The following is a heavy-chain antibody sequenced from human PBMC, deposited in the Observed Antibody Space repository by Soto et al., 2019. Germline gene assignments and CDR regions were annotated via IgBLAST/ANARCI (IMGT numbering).Heavy chain of an antibody. J-gene: IGHJ6*03. D-gene: IGHD4-17*01. V-gene: IGHV4-34*01. CDR2: INHSGST. CDR3: ARAMYLMTTVTTVNYMDV. Sequence: SETLSLTCAVYGGSFSGYYWSWIRQPPGKGLEWIGEINHSGSTNYNPSLKSRVTISVDTSKNQFSLKLSSVTAADTAVYYCARAMYLMTTVTTVNYMDVWGKGTTVTVSS. CDR1: GGSFSGYY.